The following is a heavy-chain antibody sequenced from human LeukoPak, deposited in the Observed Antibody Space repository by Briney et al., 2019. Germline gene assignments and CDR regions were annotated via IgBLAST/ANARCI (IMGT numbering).Heavy chain of an antibody. CDR2: IYYSGST. J-gene: IGHJ5*02. CDR1: GGSISSSSYY. D-gene: IGHD3-3*01. V-gene: IGHV4-39*07. CDR3: ARTDYDFWSGYYLAKVGDWFDP. Sequence: PSETLSLTCTVSGGSISSSSYYWGWIRQPPGKGLEWIGSIYYSGSTYYNPSLKSRVTISVDTSKNQFSLKLSSVTAADTAVYYCARTDYDFWSGYYLAKVGDWFDPWGQGTLVTVSS.